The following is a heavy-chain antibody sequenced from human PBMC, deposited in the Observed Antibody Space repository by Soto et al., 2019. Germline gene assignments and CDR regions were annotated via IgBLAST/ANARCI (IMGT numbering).Heavy chain of an antibody. Sequence: GGSLRLSCAASGFTFSSYAMSWVRQAPGEGLEWVSAISGSGGSTYYADSVKGRFTISRDNSKNTPYLQMNSLRAEDTAVYYCAKGPIVVVPAAQLDYWGQGTLVTVSS. D-gene: IGHD2-2*01. CDR3: AKGPIVVVPAAQLDY. CDR2: ISGSGGST. V-gene: IGHV3-23*01. J-gene: IGHJ4*02. CDR1: GFTFSSYA.